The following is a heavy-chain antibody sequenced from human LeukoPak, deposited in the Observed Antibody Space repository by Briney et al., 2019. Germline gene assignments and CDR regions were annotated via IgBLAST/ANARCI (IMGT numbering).Heavy chain of an antibody. V-gene: IGHV3-7*01. D-gene: IGHD2-21*02. Sequence: TGGSLRLSCAASGFTFSNYWMSWVRQAPGKGLEWVANIKEDGSEKFYVDSVKGRFTISRDNAKNSLNLQMNSLGAEDTAVYYCAREHLYCGGDCYTNHFDYWGQETLVTVSS. J-gene: IGHJ4*02. CDR1: GFTFSNYW. CDR2: IKEDGSEK. CDR3: AREHLYCGGDCYTNHFDY.